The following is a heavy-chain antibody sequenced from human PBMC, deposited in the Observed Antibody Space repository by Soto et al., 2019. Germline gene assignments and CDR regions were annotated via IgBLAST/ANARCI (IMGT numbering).Heavy chain of an antibody. CDR3: ARDQRYSGYDFFGDRFDY. J-gene: IGHJ4*02. D-gene: IGHD5-12*01. CDR2: ISAYNGNT. CDR1: GYTFTSYG. V-gene: IGHV1-18*01. Sequence: ASVKVSCKASGYTFTSYGISWVRQAPGQGLEWMGWISAYNGNTNYAQKLQGRVTMTTETSTSTAYMELRSLRSDDTAVYYCARDQRYSGYDFFGDRFDYWGQGTLVTVSS.